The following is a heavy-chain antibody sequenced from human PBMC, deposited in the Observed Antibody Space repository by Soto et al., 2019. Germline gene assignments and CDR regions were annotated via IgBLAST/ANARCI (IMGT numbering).Heavy chain of an antibody. CDR1: GGSISSYY. Sequence: SETLSLTCTVSGGSISSYYWSWIRQPPGKGLEWIGYIYYSGSTNYNPSLKSRVTISVDTSKNQFSLKLSSVTAADTAVYYCARLYSSSLHDAFDIWGQGTMVTVSS. J-gene: IGHJ3*02. D-gene: IGHD6-6*01. V-gene: IGHV4-59*08. CDR2: IYYSGST. CDR3: ARLYSSSLHDAFDI.